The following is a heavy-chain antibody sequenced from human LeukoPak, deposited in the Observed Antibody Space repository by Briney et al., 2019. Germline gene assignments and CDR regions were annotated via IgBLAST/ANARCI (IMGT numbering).Heavy chain of an antibody. CDR2: IIPVLGVS. D-gene: IGHD3-16*02. CDR1: GGTFREDV. J-gene: IGHJ3*02. V-gene: IGHV1-69*04. CDR3: TREGVYAPDPSSYHRAPFDI. Sequence: SVKVSCKASGGTFREDVITWVRQAPGQRPEWMGRIIPVLGVSNFAQKFRGRITITADKSTSTGHMELSRLEFGDTAIYYCTREGVYAPDPSSYHRAPFDIWGQGTVVIVSS.